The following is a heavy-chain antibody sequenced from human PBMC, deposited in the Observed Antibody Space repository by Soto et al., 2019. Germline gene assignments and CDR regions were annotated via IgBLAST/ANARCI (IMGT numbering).Heavy chain of an antibody. CDR2: INPSGGST. D-gene: IGHD3-3*01. Sequence: GASVNVSCKASGYTFTSYYMHWVRQAPGQGLEWMGIINPSGGSTSYAQKFQGRVTMTRDTSTSTVYMELSSLRSEDTAVYYCARDAVRITIFGVVPKVYYYYGMDVWGQGTTVTVSS. J-gene: IGHJ6*02. CDR1: GYTFTSYY. V-gene: IGHV1-46*01. CDR3: ARDAVRITIFGVVPKVYYYYGMDV.